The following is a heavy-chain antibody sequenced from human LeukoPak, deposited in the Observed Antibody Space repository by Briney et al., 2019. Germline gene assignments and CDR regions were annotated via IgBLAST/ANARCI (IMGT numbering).Heavy chain of an antibody. CDR2: TVSRGTT. Sequence: GGSVRLSCVASGVTFTSDAMNWVRQAPGKGLEWVSSTVSRGTTQYADSVKGRFTVSRDTSKNTLYLQMNSLRADDTAVYYCAKCSTSAYTTGWCNWIDPWGQGTLVTVSS. CDR1: GVTFTSDA. J-gene: IGHJ5*02. D-gene: IGHD6-19*01. V-gene: IGHV3-23*01. CDR3: AKCSTSAYTTGWCNWIDP.